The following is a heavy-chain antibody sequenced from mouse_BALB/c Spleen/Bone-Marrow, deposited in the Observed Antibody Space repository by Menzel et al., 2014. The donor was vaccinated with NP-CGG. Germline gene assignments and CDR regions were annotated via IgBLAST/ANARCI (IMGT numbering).Heavy chain of an antibody. CDR2: ISSGSSNI. Sequence: EVQGVESGGGLVQPGGSRKLSCAASGFTFSSFGMHWVRRAPEKGLEWVAYISSGSSNINYADTVKGRFTISRDNPKNTLFLRMTSLRSEDTAMYYCARWGYYYAMDYWGQGTSVTVSS. D-gene: IGHD2-2*01. V-gene: IGHV5-17*02. J-gene: IGHJ4*01. CDR1: GFTFSSFG. CDR3: ARWGYYYAMDY.